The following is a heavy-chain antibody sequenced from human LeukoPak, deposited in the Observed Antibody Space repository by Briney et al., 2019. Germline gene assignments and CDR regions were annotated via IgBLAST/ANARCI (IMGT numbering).Heavy chain of an antibody. D-gene: IGHD6-19*01. J-gene: IGHJ4*02. CDR1: GFTFSSYA. Sequence: QTGGSLRLSCAASGFTFSSYAMSWVRQAPGKGLEWVSGISGSGGSTYYADSVKGRFTISRDNSKNTLYLQMNSLRAEDTAVYYCAKVGGLAVAGLFDYWGQGTLVTVSS. CDR2: ISGSGGST. V-gene: IGHV3-23*01. CDR3: AKVGGLAVAGLFDY.